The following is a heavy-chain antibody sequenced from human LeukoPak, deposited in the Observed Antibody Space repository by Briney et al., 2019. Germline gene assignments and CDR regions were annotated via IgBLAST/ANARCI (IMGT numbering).Heavy chain of an antibody. CDR1: GGSFSGYY. CDR3: AREVVPDAYARYSSSCTRCDYYGIDV. D-gene: IGHD6-13*01. CDR2: INHSGST. Sequence: PSETLSLTCAVYGGSFSGYYWNWIRQPPGKGLEWIGEINHSGSTNYNPSLKSRVTISVDTSKNQFSLKLSSVTAAVTAVYDCAREVVPDAYARYSSSCTRCDYYGIDVWGKGTTVTVSS. V-gene: IGHV4-34*01. J-gene: IGHJ6*04.